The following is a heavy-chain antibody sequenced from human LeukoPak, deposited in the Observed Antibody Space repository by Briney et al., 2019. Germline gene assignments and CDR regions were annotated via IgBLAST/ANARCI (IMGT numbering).Heavy chain of an antibody. J-gene: IGHJ4*02. CDR2: INSDGSQP. D-gene: IGHD3-22*01. Sequence: GGSLRLSCSASEFTFSSYWMHWVRQAPGKGLVWVSRINSDGSQPSYADSVKGRFTISRDNAENTLYLQMDSLRAEDTAAYYCARDGQYYFDTPGLYGGLNLWGQGALVTVSS. CDR1: EFTFSSYW. V-gene: IGHV3-74*01. CDR3: ARDGQYYFDTPGLYGGLNL.